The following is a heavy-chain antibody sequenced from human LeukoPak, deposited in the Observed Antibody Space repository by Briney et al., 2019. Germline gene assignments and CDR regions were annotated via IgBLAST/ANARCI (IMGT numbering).Heavy chain of an antibody. CDR2: ISGSGGST. CDR3: AKGVRGVIASNWFDP. J-gene: IGHJ5*02. V-gene: IGHV3-23*01. CDR1: GFTFSSYA. D-gene: IGHD3-10*01. Sequence: PGGSLRLSCAASGFTFSSYAMSWVRQAPGKGLEWVSGISGSGGSTYYADSVKGRFTISRDNSKSTLHLQMNSLRAEDTAVYYYAKGVRGVIASNWFDPWGQGTLVTVSS.